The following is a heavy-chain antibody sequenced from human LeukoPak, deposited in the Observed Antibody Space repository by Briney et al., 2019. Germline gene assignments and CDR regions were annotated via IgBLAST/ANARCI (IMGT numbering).Heavy chain of an antibody. Sequence: PGGSLRLSCAASGFTFSSYSMNWVRQAPGKGLEWVSYISSSSSTIYYADSVKGRFTISRDNSKNTLYLQMNSLRAEDTAVYYCAKPLGAYYYDSSGNFDYWGQGTLVTVSS. CDR2: ISSSSSTI. CDR3: AKPLGAYYYDSSGNFDY. CDR1: GFTFSSYS. D-gene: IGHD3-22*01. V-gene: IGHV3-48*01. J-gene: IGHJ4*02.